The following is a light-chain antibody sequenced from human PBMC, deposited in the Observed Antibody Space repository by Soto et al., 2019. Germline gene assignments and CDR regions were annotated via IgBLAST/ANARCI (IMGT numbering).Light chain of an antibody. CDR3: QHYNSYSEA. CDR2: KAS. J-gene: IGKJ1*01. V-gene: IGKV1-5*03. Sequence: MPQSPLSLPVTPVDPASISCRSSQSISSWLAWYQQKPGKAPKLLIYKASTLKSGVPSRFSGSGSGTEFTLTVSSLQPDDFATYYCQHYNSYSEAFGQGTKVDIK. CDR1: QSISSW.